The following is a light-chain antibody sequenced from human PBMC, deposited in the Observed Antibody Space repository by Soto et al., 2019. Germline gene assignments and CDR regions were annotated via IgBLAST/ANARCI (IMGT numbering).Light chain of an antibody. CDR3: QQYGSSPRYS. CDR2: AVS. CDR1: QSVDSRY. J-gene: IGKJ2*03. Sequence: DIVLTQSPGTLSLSPGERATLSCRASQSVDSRYLAWYQQKPGQAPRLLIYAVSSSATGIPDRFSGSGSGTDFTLTISRLEPEDFAEYYCQQYGSSPRYSFGQGTKLEIK. V-gene: IGKV3-20*01.